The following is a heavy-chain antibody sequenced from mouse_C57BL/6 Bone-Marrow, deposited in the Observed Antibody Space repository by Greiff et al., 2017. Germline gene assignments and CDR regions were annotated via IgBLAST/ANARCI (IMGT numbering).Heavy chain of an antibody. CDR3: ARRITSPDY. Sequence: VQLQQSGAELVRPGTSVKVSCKASGYAFTNYLIEWVKQRPGQGLEWIGVINPGSGGTNYNEKFKGKATLTADKSSSTAYMQLSSLTSEDSAVXFCARRITSPDYWGQGTTLTVSS. CDR1: GYAFTNYL. J-gene: IGHJ2*01. V-gene: IGHV1-54*01. CDR2: INPGSGGT. D-gene: IGHD1-1*01.